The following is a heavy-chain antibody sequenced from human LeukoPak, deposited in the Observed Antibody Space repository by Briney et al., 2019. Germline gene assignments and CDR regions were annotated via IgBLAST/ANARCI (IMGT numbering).Heavy chain of an antibody. J-gene: IGHJ4*02. D-gene: IGHD6-19*01. CDR3: ARNWGSGGSYLFDY. CDR2: VYVQNSEYT. CDR1: SDSTSGYY. Sequence: SETLSLTCTVSSDSTSGYYWGWVRQPPGKGLEWIGYVYVQNSEYTSYNPSLKSRVSISFYTSKDQFSLSLTAVTAADTAVYYCARNWGSGGSYLFDYWGQGTLVSVSS. V-gene: IGHV4-59*08.